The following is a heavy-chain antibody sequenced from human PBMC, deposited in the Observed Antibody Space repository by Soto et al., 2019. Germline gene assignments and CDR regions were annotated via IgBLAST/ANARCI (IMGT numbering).Heavy chain of an antibody. CDR2: ITSSSSYI. D-gene: IGHD6-25*01. V-gene: IGHV3-21*01. CDR3: ARDAAAYPEIDY. Sequence: PGGSLRLSCAASGFTFSSYIMNWVRQAPGKGLEWVSSITSSSSYIYYADSVKGRFTISRDNAKNSLYLQMNSLRAEDTAVYYCARDAAAYPEIDYWGQGTLVTVSS. CDR1: GFTFSSYI. J-gene: IGHJ4*02.